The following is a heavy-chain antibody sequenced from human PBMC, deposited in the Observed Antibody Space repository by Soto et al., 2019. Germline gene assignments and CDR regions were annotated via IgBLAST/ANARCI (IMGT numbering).Heavy chain of an antibody. CDR1: GDSVSSNSSA. CDR2: TYYRSKWYN. Sequence: SQTLSLTCAISGDSVSSNSSAWNWIRQSPSRVLEWLGRTYYRSKWYNDYAVSVKSRITINPDTSKNQFSLQLNSVTPEDTAVYYCARRITKLRSLAAVFDYWGQGTLVTV. J-gene: IGHJ4*02. CDR3: ARRITKLRSLAAVFDY. V-gene: IGHV6-1*01. D-gene: IGHD6-13*01.